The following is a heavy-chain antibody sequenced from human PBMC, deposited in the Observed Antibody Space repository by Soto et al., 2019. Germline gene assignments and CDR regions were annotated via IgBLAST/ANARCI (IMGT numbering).Heavy chain of an antibody. Sequence: SETLSLTCAVYGGSFSGYYWSWIRQPPGKGLEWIGEINHSGSTNYNPSLKSRVTISVDTSKNQFSLKLSSVTAADTAVYYCARTRGRRFGELLYRANCYGMDVWGQGTTVTVSS. CDR3: ARTRGRRFGELLYRANCYGMDV. CDR1: GGSFSGYY. D-gene: IGHD3-10*01. V-gene: IGHV4-34*01. J-gene: IGHJ6*02. CDR2: INHSGST.